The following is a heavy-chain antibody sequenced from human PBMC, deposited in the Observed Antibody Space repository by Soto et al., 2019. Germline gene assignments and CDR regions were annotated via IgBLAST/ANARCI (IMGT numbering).Heavy chain of an antibody. Sequence: VQLVESGGGVVQPGRSLRLSCAASGFTFSSYGMHWVRQAPGKGLEWVAVISYDGSNKYYADSVKGRFTISRDNSKNTLYLQMNSLRAEDTAVYYCANEGAWGYYYYYGMDVWGQGTTVTVSS. D-gene: IGHD3-16*01. J-gene: IGHJ6*02. V-gene: IGHV3-30*18. CDR1: GFTFSSYG. CDR3: ANEGAWGYYYYYGMDV. CDR2: ISYDGSNK.